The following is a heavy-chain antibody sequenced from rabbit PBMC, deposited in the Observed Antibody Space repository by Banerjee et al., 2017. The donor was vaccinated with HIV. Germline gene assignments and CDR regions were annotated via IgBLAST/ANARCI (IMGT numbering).Heavy chain of an antibody. D-gene: IGHD1-1*01. V-gene: IGHV1S40*01. CDR1: GFSFSSNY. J-gene: IGHJ4*01. CDR3: ARAGATNRGFFL. Sequence: QSLEESGGDLVKPGASLTLTCTASGFSFSSNYMCWVRQAPGKGLEWIACIYVGSGGSTYYASWAKGRFTISKTSSTTVTLQMTSLTVADTATYFCARAGATNRGFFLWGPGTLVTVS. CDR2: IYVGSGGST.